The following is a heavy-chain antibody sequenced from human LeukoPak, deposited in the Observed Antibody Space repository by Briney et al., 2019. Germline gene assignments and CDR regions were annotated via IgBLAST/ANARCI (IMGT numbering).Heavy chain of an antibody. CDR2: IYTSGST. CDR1: GGSISSCY. Sequence: SETLSLTCTVSGGSISSCYWSWIRQPAGKGLEWIGRIYTSGSTNYNPSLKSRVTISVDKSKNQFSLKLSSVTAADTAVYYCARDPADYYYMDVWGKGTTVTVSS. CDR3: ARDPADYYYMDV. V-gene: IGHV4-4*07. J-gene: IGHJ6*03.